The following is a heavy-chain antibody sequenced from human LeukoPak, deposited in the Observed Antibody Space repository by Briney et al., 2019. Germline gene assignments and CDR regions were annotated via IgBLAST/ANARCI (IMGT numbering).Heavy chain of an antibody. CDR1: GGSISSGGYY. D-gene: IGHD5-24*01. V-gene: IGHV4-31*03. CDR2: IYYSGST. J-gene: IGHJ4*02. Sequence: SETLSLTCTVSGGSISSGGYYWSWIRQHPGKGLEWIGYIYYSGSTYYNPSLKSRVTISVDTSKNQFSLKLSSVTAADTAVYYCARGRDGYKRFDYWGQGTLVTVSS. CDR3: ARGRDGYKRFDY.